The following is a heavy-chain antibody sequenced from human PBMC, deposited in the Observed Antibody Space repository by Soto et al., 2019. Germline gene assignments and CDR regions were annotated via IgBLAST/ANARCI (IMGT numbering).Heavy chain of an antibody. Sequence: SETLSLTCTVSVGSCSSGSYYWSWIRQPPGKGLEWIGYIYYIGSTNYNPSLKSRVTISVDTSKNQFSPKLSSVTAADTAVYYCARWSGYYTGYYGMDVWGQGTTVTVSS. CDR2: IYYIGST. D-gene: IGHD3-3*01. CDR3: ARWSGYYTGYYGMDV. V-gene: IGHV4-61*01. CDR1: VGSCSSGSYY. J-gene: IGHJ6*02.